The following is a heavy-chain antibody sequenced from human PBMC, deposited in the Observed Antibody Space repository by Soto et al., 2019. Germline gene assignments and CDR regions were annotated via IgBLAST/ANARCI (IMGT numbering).Heavy chain of an antibody. CDR2: ISYSGST. CDR1: GGSISSGGYS. D-gene: IGHD6-6*01. CDR3: AREGAAPYYYYGMDV. Sequence: SETLSLTCAVSGGSISSGGYSWSWIRQPPGKGLEWIGYISYSGSTYYNPSLKSRVTISVDTSKNQFSLKLSSVTAADTAVYYCAREGAAPYYYYGMDVWGQGTTVTVSS. V-gene: IGHV4-31*11. J-gene: IGHJ6*02.